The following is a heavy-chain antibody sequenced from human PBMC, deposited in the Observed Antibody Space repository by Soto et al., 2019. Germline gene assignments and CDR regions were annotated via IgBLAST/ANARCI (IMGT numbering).Heavy chain of an antibody. CDR3: TRAGSDPGNFYISNYYAMDV. CDR1: GFSVSSDY. V-gene: IGHV3-53*01. CDR2: IYSGGDT. D-gene: IGHD3-10*01. J-gene: IGHJ6*02. Sequence: PVGSLRLSCAASGFSVSSDYMSWVRQAPGKGLEWVSLIYSGGDTYCADSVKGRFTISRDISSNTIYLHMTSLRADDTAIYYCTRAGSDPGNFYISNYYAMDVWGRGTTVTVSS.